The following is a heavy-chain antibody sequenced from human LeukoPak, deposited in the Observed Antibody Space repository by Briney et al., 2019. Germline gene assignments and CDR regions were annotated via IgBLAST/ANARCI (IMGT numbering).Heavy chain of an antibody. D-gene: IGHD6-19*01. J-gene: IGHJ6*02. V-gene: IGHV1-18*01. CDR2: ISAYNGNT. Sequence: ASVKVSCKASGYTFTSYGISWVRQAPGQGLEWMGWISAYNGNTNYAQKLQGRVTMTTDTSTNTAYMELRSLRSDDTAVYYCARVGSGWYGYYYYGMDVWGQGTTVSVSS. CDR1: GYTFTSYG. CDR3: ARVGSGWYGYYYYGMDV.